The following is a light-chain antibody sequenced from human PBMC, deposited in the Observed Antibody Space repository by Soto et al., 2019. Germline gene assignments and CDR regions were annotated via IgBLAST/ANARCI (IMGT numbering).Light chain of an antibody. J-gene: IGKJ1*01. CDR2: HTS. V-gene: IGKV3-11*01. Sequence: EIVLTQSPGTLSLSPGERATLSCRASQSVSTYLAWYQQKPGQAPRLLIYHTSNRAAGIPARFSGSGSGTDFTLTISSLEPEDFAVYYCQQRDNWPPTWTFGQGTKVDIK. CDR3: QQRDNWPPTWT. CDR1: QSVSTY.